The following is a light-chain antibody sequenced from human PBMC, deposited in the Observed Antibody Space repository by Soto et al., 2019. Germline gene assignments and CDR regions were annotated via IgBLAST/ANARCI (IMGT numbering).Light chain of an antibody. J-gene: IGKJ1*01. V-gene: IGKV3-15*01. CDR2: GAS. CDR3: QQYNNWPPKKT. CDR1: QSVSSSY. Sequence: EIVLTQSPGTLSLSPWERATLSCRASQSVSSSYLAWYQQKPGQTPGLLIYGASTRATGIPARFSGSGSGTEFTLTISSLQSEDFAVYYCQQYNNWPPKKTFGQGTKVDIK.